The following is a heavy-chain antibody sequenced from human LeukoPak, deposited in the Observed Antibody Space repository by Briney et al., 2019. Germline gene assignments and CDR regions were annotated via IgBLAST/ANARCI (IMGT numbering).Heavy chain of an antibody. V-gene: IGHV4-39*01. J-gene: IGHJ5*02. CDR2: IYYSGST. D-gene: IGHD6-19*01. Sequence: PSETLSLTCTVSGGSISSSSYYWGWIRQPPGKGLEWIGSIYYSGSTYYNPSLKSRVTISVDTSKNQFSLKLSSVTAAGTAVYYCARHHGYSSVWYTWFDTWGQGTLVTVSS. CDR1: GGSISSSSYY. CDR3: ARHHGYSSVWYTWFDT.